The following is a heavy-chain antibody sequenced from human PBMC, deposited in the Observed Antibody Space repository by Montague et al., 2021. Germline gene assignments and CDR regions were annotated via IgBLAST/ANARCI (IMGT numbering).Heavy chain of an antibody. D-gene: IGHD2-15*01. Sequence: TLSLTCSVSGGSISSGGFYWSWIRQHPGKGPVWIGSIYDSGSTNYNPSLKSRLTLSRDTSKNQVSLRLTSVTAAETAVYHCARSGGYCSGGRCDTFDYWGQGTLVTVSS. CDR2: IYDSGST. CDR1: GGSISSGGFY. J-gene: IGHJ4*02. V-gene: IGHV4-31*03. CDR3: ARSGGYCSGGRCDTFDY.